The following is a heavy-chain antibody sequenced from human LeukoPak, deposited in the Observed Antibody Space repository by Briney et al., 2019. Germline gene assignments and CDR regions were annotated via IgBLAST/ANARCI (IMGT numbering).Heavy chain of an antibody. CDR1: GRSISCGSYY. CDR2: IYTSGST. Sequence: SETLPLTCTVSGRSISCGSYYWSWIRQPAGKGLEWIGRIYTSGSTNYNPSRKSRVTMSVDTSKNQFSLKLSSVTAADTAVYYCARSKGGVWFGDTTKNYYMDVWGKGTTVTVSS. V-gene: IGHV4-61*02. J-gene: IGHJ6*03. CDR3: ARSKGGVWFGDTTKNYYMDV. D-gene: IGHD3-10*01.